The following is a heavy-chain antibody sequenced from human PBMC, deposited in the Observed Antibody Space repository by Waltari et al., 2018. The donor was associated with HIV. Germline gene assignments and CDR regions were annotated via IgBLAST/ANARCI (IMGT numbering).Heavy chain of an antibody. Sequence: QVQLVQSGAEVKKPGASVKVSCKASGYTFTGYYMHWVRQAPGQGLEWMGWINPNSGGTNYAQKFQGRVTMTRDTSISTAYMELSRLRSDDTAVYYCATSRGDTARFEGDWFDPWGQGTLVTVSS. CDR3: ATSRGDTARFEGDWFDP. D-gene: IGHD5-18*01. V-gene: IGHV1-2*02. J-gene: IGHJ5*02. CDR2: INPNSGGT. CDR1: GYTFTGYY.